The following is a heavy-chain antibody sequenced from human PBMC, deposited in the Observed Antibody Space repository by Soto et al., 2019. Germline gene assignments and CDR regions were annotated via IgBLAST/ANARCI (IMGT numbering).Heavy chain of an antibody. Sequence: GGSLRLSCTASDFRISNAWVNWVRQATGKGLEWVGRVKRKIDGETTDYAAPVKGRFTISRDDSNNMLYLQMNSLKADETAVYYCTTGSVEGVWRQRSTVIVSS. CDR2: VKRKIDGETT. CDR1: DFRISNAW. V-gene: IGHV3-15*07. D-gene: IGHD2-15*01. CDR3: TTGSVEGV. J-gene: IGHJ6*02.